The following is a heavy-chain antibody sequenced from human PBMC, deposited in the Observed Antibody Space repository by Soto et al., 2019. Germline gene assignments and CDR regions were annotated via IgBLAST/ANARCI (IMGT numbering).Heavy chain of an antibody. Sequence: QMQLVQSGPEVKKPGTSVKVSCKPSGFTCSSSAVHCVRQARRHRLEWIRWIVVGTSTTNYARGLQERVTITSDMSTSTSYMELSGLRSQDTAVYYCSADVSGYISVFGHYLGQGTMFTFS. V-gene: IGHV1-58*01. CDR2: IVVGTSTT. CDR1: GFTCSSSA. J-gene: IGHJ1*01. D-gene: IGHD5-12*01. CDR3: SADVSGYISVFGHY.